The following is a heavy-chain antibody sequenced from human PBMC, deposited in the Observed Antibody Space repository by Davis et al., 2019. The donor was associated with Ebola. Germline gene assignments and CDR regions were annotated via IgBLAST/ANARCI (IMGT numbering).Heavy chain of an antibody. J-gene: IGHJ3*02. CDR3: ARGLWFGELPDAFDI. CDR2: ISAYNGNT. CDR1: GYTFTSYC. Sequence: AASVKVSCKASGYTFTSYCISWVRQAPGQGLEWMGWISAYNGNTNYAQKLQGRVTMTTDTSTSTAYMELRSLRSDDTAVYYCARGLWFGELPDAFDIWGQGTMVTVSS. D-gene: IGHD3-10*01. V-gene: IGHV1-18*01.